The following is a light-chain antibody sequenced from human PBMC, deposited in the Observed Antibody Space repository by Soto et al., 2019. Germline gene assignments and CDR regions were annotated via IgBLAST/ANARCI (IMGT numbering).Light chain of an antibody. CDR2: AAP. CDR1: PSINIY. V-gene: IGKV1-39*01. J-gene: IGKJ4*01. Sequence: DIQMTQSPSSLSASVGDRVTITFRASPSINIYVNWYQQKPGKAPTLLIHAAPILQSGVPSRLGCGGSGTDFILTINSLQPDDFATYYCQQSFRTPLTFGGGTKVDI. CDR3: QQSFRTPLT.